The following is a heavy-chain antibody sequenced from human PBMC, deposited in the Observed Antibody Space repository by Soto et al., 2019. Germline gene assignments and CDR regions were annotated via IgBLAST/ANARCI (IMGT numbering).Heavy chain of an antibody. CDR3: ARVMVPNLVDP. V-gene: IGHV1-69*13. Sequence: ASVQVSFQASGGIFRRYAISWVRQAPGQGLEWMGGIIPIFGTANYAQKFQGRVTITADEATSTADMELSSLSAEETVWYYCARVMVPNLVDPWGQGTLVTVSS. CDR2: IIPIFGTA. D-gene: IGHD3-10*01. CDR1: GGIFRRYA. J-gene: IGHJ5*02.